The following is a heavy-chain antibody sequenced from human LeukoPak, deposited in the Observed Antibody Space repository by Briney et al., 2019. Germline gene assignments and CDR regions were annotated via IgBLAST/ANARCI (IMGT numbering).Heavy chain of an antibody. J-gene: IGHJ4*02. Sequence: ASAKVSCKVSGYTLTELSMHWVRQAPGKGLEWMGGFDPEDGETIYAQKFQGRVTMTEDTSTDTAYMELSSLRSEDTAAYYCATVRGYSYGFDYWGQGTLVTVSS. CDR1: GYTLTELS. V-gene: IGHV1-24*01. CDR2: FDPEDGET. D-gene: IGHD5-18*01. CDR3: ATVRGYSYGFDY.